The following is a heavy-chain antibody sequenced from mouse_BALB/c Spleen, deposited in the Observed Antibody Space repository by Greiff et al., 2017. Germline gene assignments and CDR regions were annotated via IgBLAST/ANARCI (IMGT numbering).Heavy chain of an antibody. CDR2: INPGSGGT. CDR1: GYAFTNYL. J-gene: IGHJ4*01. CDR3: ARGEGAMDY. V-gene: IGHV1-54*01. Sequence: QVHVKQSGAELVRPGTSVKVSCKASGYAFTNYLIEWVKQRPGQGLEWIGVINPGSGGTNYNEKFKGKATLTADKSSSTAYMQLSSLTSDDSAVYFCARGEGAMDYWGQGTSVTVSS.